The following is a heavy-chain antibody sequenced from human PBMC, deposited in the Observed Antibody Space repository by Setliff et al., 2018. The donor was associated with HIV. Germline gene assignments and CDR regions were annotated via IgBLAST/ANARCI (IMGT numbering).Heavy chain of an antibody. CDR1: GGSISTGSYY. D-gene: IGHD6-19*01. V-gene: IGHV4-61*02. J-gene: IGHJ4*02. CDR2: IYTSGST. CDR3: ARDGEQWLVGYYFDY. Sequence: SETLSLTCTVSGGSISTGSYYWSWIRQPAGKGLEWIGRIYTSGSTYYNPSLKSRVTISVDTSKNQFSLKLSSVTAADTAVYYCARDGEQWLVGYYFDYWGQGTLVTVSS.